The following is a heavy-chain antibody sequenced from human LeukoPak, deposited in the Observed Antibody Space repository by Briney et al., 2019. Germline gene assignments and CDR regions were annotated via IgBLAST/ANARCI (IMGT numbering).Heavy chain of an antibody. CDR1: GFTFDDYA. V-gene: IGHV3-9*01. CDR3: AKGGQQLAFPSFDY. Sequence: PGRSLRLSCAASGFTFDDYAMHWVRQAPGKGLEWVSGISWNSGSIGYADSVKGRFTISRDNAKNSLYLQMNSLRAEDTALYYCAKGGQQLAFPSFDYWGQGTLVTVSS. CDR2: ISWNSGSI. D-gene: IGHD6-13*01. J-gene: IGHJ4*02.